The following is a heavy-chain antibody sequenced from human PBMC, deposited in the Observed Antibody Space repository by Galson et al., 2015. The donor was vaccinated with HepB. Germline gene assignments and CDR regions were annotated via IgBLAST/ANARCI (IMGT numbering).Heavy chain of an antibody. CDR3: ARETGAGAHFDF. V-gene: IGHV4-31*03. Sequence: TLSLTCPVSGASSSGGAYYWSWIRQLPGKGLEWIGYIYHSGTTFYNPSLQSRVTISEDTSKSQFSLKLTSVTAADTAVYYCARETGAGAHFDFWGQGTLVTVSS. J-gene: IGHJ4*02. CDR1: GASSSGGAYY. CDR2: IYHSGTT. D-gene: IGHD6-19*01.